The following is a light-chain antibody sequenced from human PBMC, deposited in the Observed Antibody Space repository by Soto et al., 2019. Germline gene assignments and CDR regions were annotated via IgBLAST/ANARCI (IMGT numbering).Light chain of an antibody. Sequence: EIVMTQSPATLSVSPGERAXXXXXSSQSVSSNFAWYQQKPGQAPRRLIYGASTSATGIPARLSGSGSGTEFTLTISSLQSENFAVYYCQRYNNWLRTFGQGTKV. CDR3: QRYNNWLRT. CDR1: QSVSSN. J-gene: IGKJ1*01. V-gene: IGKV3-15*01. CDR2: GAS.